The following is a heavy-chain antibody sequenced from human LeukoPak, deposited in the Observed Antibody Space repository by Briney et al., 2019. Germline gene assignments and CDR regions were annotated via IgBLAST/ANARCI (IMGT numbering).Heavy chain of an antibody. CDR1: GFTFSSYG. CDR2: IWNDGNDK. V-gene: IGHV3-33*01. D-gene: IGHD5-12*01. CDR3: AAGGYGDY. Sequence: GGSLRLSCEASGFTFSSYGMHWVRQAPGKGLERVAGIWNDGNDKYYADSVKGRFTISRDNSKNTLYLQMNSLRAEDTAVYYCAAGGYGDYWGQGTLVTVSS. J-gene: IGHJ4*02.